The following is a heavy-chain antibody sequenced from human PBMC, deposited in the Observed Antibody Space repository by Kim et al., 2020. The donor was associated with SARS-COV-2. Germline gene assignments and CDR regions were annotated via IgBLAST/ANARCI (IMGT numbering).Heavy chain of an antibody. V-gene: IGHV1-8*01. CDR2: MNPNSGNT. J-gene: IGHJ4*02. CDR1: GYTFTSYD. D-gene: IGHD2-2*01. Sequence: ASVKVSCKASGYTFTSYDINWVRQATGQGLEWMGWMNPNSGNTGYAQKFQGRVTMTRNTSISTAYMELSSLRSEDTAVYYCARVRCSENQPPLRHIDYWGPGTLVTVS. CDR3: ARVRCSENQPPLRHIDY.